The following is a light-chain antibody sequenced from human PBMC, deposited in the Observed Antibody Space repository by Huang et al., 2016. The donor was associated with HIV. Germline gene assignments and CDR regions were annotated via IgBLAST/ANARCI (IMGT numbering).Light chain of an antibody. CDR2: RAS. CDR1: QTIGNW. V-gene: IGKV1-5*03. J-gene: IGKJ2*01. CDR3: QQYNTYSPT. Sequence: DNQMTQSPSTLSASIGDRVTITCRASQTIGNWLAWYQQKPGKAPKFLIYRASNLESGVPSRFSGSGSGTEFTLTISNLEPDDFATYYCQQYNTYSPTFGQGTKLEIK.